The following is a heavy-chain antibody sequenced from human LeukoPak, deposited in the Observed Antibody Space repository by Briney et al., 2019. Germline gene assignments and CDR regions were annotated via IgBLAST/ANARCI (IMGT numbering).Heavy chain of an antibody. J-gene: IGHJ2*01. D-gene: IGHD2-8*02. V-gene: IGHV3-64*02. CDR3: ARGPLVVNTIAWYFEF. CDR2: ISSEGSTT. CDR1: GFTVSSNY. Sequence: PGGSLRLSCAASGFTVSSNYMSWVRQAPGRGLEYVSSISSEGSTTYHADSVEGRFTVSRDNSKNTVDLQMDSLRLEDMAVYYCARGPLVVNTIAWYFEFWGRGTLVTVSS.